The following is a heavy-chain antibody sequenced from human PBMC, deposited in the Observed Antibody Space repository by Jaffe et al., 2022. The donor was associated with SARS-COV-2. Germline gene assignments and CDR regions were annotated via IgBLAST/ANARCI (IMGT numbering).Heavy chain of an antibody. V-gene: IGHV3-23*01. CDR1: GFTFSSYA. Sequence: EVQLLESGGDLVQPGGSLRLSCAASGFTFSSYAMSWVRQVPGKGLEWVSAISGNGGSTYYADSLKGRFTISRDNSKDTLFLQVNSLRVEDTAVYYCAKERYSTGFFDYWGQGTLITVSS. D-gene: IGHD2-8*02. CDR2: ISGNGGST. J-gene: IGHJ4*02. CDR3: AKERYSTGFFDY.